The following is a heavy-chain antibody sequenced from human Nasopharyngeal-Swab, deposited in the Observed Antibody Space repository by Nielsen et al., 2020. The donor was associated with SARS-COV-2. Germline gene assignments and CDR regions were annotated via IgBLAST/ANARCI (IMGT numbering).Heavy chain of an antibody. D-gene: IGHD2/OR15-2a*01. CDR2: LVCRGDISGSGGNT. J-gene: IGHJ4*02. V-gene: IGHV3-23*01. Sequence: WGSLRLSCVASGYSFRTYGISWVRQAPGKGLEWVAALVCRGDISGSGGNTYYADSVKGRFTISRDNSKNTLSLQMNSLRAEDTAVYYCAKDLRGPYFFWGQGTLVTVSS. CDR1: GYSFRTYG. CDR3: AKDLRGPYFF.